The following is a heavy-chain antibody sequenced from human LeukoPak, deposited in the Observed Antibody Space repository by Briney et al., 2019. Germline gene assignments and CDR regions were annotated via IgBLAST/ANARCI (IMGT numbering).Heavy chain of an antibody. CDR3: AKAPRGYSYGSVDY. CDR2: ISGSGGST. V-gene: IGHV3-23*01. D-gene: IGHD5-18*01. J-gene: IGHJ4*02. Sequence: GGSLRLSCAASGSTFSSYAMSWVRQAPGKGLEWVSAISGSGGSTYYADSVKGRFTISRDNSKNTLYLQMNSLRAEDTAVYYCAKAPRGYSYGSVDYWGQGTLVTVSS. CDR1: GSTFSSYA.